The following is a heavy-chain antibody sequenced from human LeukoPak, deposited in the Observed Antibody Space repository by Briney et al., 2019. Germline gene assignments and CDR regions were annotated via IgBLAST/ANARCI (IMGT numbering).Heavy chain of an antibody. CDR1: GFTVSSNY. CDR3: ARLRYCSSTNCYYYFDY. J-gene: IGHJ4*02. V-gene: IGHV3-53*01. D-gene: IGHD2-2*01. CDR2: IYSGGST. Sequence: GGSLRLSCAASGFTVSSNYMSWVRQAPGKGLEWVSVIYSGGSTYYADSVKGRFTISRDNSKNTLYLQMNSLRAEDTAVYYCARLRYCSSTNCYYYFDYWGQGTLVSVSS.